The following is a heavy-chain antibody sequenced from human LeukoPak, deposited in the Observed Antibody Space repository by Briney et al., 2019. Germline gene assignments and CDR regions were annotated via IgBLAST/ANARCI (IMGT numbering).Heavy chain of an antibody. J-gene: IGHJ4*02. CDR1: GFTFSSYA. Sequence: GGSLTLSCAASGFTFSSYAMSWVRQAPGKGLEWVSAISGSGGSTYYSASVKGRFTISRDTSKNTPHLQMTRLGAEATAEYYCAKVGRCCSSTSCYFCDFGGGRTRVSVST. D-gene: IGHD2-2*01. CDR3: AKVGRCCSSTSCYFCDF. CDR2: ISGSGGST. V-gene: IGHV3-23*01.